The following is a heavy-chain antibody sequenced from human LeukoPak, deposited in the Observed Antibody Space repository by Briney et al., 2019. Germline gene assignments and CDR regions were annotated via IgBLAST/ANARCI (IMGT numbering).Heavy chain of an antibody. CDR1: GGTFSSYA. J-gene: IGHJ6*04. Sequence: ASVKVSCKASGGTFSSYAIGWVRQAPGQGLEWMGGIIPIFGTANYAQKFQGRVTITADESTSTAYMELSSLRSEDTAVYYCGLDYYYGSGTRGYYYGMDVWGEGTTVTVSS. CDR2: IIPIFGTA. V-gene: IGHV1-69*13. D-gene: IGHD3-10*01. CDR3: GLDYYYGSGTRGYYYGMDV.